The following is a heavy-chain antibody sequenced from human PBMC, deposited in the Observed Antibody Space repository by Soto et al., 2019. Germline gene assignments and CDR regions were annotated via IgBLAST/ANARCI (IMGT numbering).Heavy chain of an antibody. CDR3: ASTYYDFWSGYWHSGYYYYGMDV. D-gene: IGHD3-3*01. CDR2: ISSSSSYI. Sequence: GGSLRLSCAASGFTFSSYSMNWVRQAPGKGLEWVSSISSSSSYIYYADSVKGRFTISRDNAKNSLYLQMNSLRAEDTAVYYCASTYYDFWSGYWHSGYYYYGMDVWGQGTTVTVSS. V-gene: IGHV3-21*01. CDR1: GFTFSSYS. J-gene: IGHJ6*02.